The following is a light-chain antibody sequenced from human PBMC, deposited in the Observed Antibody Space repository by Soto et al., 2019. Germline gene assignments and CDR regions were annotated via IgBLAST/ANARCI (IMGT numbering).Light chain of an antibody. CDR2: GNI. Sequence: QSVLTQPPSVSGAPGQRVTISCTGSTSNIGARYDVHWYQQLPGAAPKLLIYGNINRPSGVPDRFSGSKSGTSASLAITGLQAEDEADYYCQSYDSSLSALVFGGGTKLTVL. CDR3: QSYDSSLSALV. J-gene: IGLJ2*01. V-gene: IGLV1-40*01. CDR1: TSNIGARYD.